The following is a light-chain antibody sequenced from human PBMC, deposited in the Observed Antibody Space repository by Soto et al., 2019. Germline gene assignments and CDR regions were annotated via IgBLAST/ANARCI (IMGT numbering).Light chain of an antibody. Sequence: QSALTQPASVSGSPGQSSTISCTGTSSDVGNNNYVSWYQHNPGRAPKVMICDVTNRPSGVSNRFSGSKSGNTASLTISGLQAEDEADYYCSSFTGSSYVFGTGTKLTVL. CDR3: SSFTGSSYV. V-gene: IGLV2-14*03. CDR1: SSDVGNNNY. J-gene: IGLJ1*01. CDR2: DVT.